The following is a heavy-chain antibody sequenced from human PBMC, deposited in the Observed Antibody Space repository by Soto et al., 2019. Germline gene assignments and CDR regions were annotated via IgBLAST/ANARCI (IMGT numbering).Heavy chain of an antibody. CDR1: GYTFTSYG. J-gene: IGHJ4*02. D-gene: IGHD3-10*01. CDR3: AREMVRGVGSDY. V-gene: IGHV1-18*01. Sequence: QVQLVQSGAEVKKPGASVKVSCKASGYTFTSYGISWVRQAPGQGLEWMGWISTYNGNTKYAQKLQGRVTMTTDTSRSTAYMELRSLSSDDTAVFYGAREMVRGVGSDYWGQGTLVTVSS. CDR2: ISTYNGNT.